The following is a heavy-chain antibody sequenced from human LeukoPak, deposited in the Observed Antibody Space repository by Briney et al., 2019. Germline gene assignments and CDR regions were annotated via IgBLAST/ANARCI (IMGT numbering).Heavy chain of an antibody. J-gene: IGHJ4*02. Sequence: ASVKVSCKASGYTFTGYYMHWVRQAPGQGLEWMGWINLNSGGTNYAQKFQGWVTMTRDTSISTAYMELSRLRSDDTAVYYCARRANYYDSSGYPPPFDYWGQGTLVTVSS. D-gene: IGHD3-22*01. V-gene: IGHV1-2*04. CDR3: ARRANYYDSSGYPPPFDY. CDR2: INLNSGGT. CDR1: GYTFTGYY.